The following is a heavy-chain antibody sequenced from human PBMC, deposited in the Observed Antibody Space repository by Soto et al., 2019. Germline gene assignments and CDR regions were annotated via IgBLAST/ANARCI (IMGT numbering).Heavy chain of an antibody. D-gene: IGHD3-10*01. CDR1: GFTVSSNY. CDR3: ARDQFFGSASSNNRYYYFYGMDV. Sequence: GGSLRLSCAASGFTVSSNYMSWVRQAPGKGLEWVSYIYSDGTTYYADSVKGRFTISRDNSKNTLYLHMNSLRVEDTAVYYCARDQFFGSASSNNRYYYFYGMDVWGQGTTVTVSS. V-gene: IGHV3-53*01. CDR2: IYSDGTT. J-gene: IGHJ6*02.